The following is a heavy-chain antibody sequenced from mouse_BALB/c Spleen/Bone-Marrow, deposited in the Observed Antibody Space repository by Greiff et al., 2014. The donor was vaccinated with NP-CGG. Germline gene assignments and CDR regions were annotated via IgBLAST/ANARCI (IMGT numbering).Heavy chain of an antibody. CDR1: GYVFTNYW. CDR3: TRRDGSYFDY. Sequence: QVQLQQSGAELVRPGTSVKVSCKASGYVFTNYWIEWVKQRPGQGLEWIGRIYPGNGGTNYNEKFKGKATLTADKSSSTAYMQLGSLASDGSTIYFCTRRDGSYFDYWGQGTTLTVSS. J-gene: IGHJ2*01. D-gene: IGHD3-3*01. CDR2: IYPGNGGT. V-gene: IGHV1-54*01.